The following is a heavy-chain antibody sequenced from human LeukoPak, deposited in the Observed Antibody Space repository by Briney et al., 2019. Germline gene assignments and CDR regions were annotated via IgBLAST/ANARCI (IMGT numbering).Heavy chain of an antibody. CDR3: GRDGVSAALDY. J-gene: IGHJ4*02. V-gene: IGHV3-7*01. D-gene: IGHD2-2*01. CDR2: IKHDGNEK. CDR1: GFTFGSFY. Sequence: GGSLRLSCAASGFTFGSFYMSWVRQAPGKGLEWLANIKHDGNEKYYVDSVKGRFTISRDNAKNSLYLQMNDLRDEDTAVYYCGRDGVSAALDYWGQGTLVTVSS.